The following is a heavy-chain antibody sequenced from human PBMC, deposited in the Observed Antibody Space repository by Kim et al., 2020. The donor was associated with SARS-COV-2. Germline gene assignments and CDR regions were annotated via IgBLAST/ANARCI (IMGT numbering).Heavy chain of an antibody. J-gene: IGHJ4*02. D-gene: IGHD2-2*01. Sequence: STFYAASVKGRFTISRNNYKTTLFLQLNSLRAEDTALYYCARESSRRADYWGQGTLVTVSS. CDR2: ST. V-gene: IGHV3-23*01. CDR3: ARESSRRADY.